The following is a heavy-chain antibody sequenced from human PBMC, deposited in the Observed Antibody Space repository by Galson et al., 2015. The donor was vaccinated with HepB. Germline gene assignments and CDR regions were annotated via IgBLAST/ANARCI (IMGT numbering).Heavy chain of an antibody. CDR2: ISSSSSYI. CDR3: ASLGLRYFDWHRGGWFDP. CDR1: GFSFSSYS. J-gene: IGHJ5*02. D-gene: IGHD3-9*01. Sequence: SLRLSCAASGFSFSSYSMNWVRQAPGKGLEWVSSISSSSSYIYYADSVKGRFTISRDNAKNSLYLQMNSLRAEDTAVYYCASLGLRYFDWHRGGWFDPWGQGTLVTVSS. V-gene: IGHV3-21*01.